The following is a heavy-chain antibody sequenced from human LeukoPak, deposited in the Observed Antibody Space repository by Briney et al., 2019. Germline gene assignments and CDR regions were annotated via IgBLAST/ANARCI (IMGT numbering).Heavy chain of an antibody. CDR3: ARSPIAAAGIRGIDY. CDR2: IYHSGST. V-gene: IGHV4-4*02. D-gene: IGHD6-13*01. Sequence: SETLSLTCAVSGVSVSSSNWWSWVRQPPGKGLEWIGEIYHSGSTNYNPSLKSRVTISVDKSKNQFSLKLSSVTAADRAVYYCARSPIAAAGIRGIDYWGQGTLVTVSS. J-gene: IGHJ4*02. CDR1: GVSVSSSNW.